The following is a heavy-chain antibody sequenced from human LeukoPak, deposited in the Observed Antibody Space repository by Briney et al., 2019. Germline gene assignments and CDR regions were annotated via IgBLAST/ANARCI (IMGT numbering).Heavy chain of an antibody. CDR3: ARGHPHSSGWYWRTNWYFDL. CDR2: IYSGGST. J-gene: IGHJ2*01. Sequence: GGSLRLSCAASGFTFSSYAMSWVRQAPGKGLEWVSVIYSGGSTYYADSVKGRFTISRDNSKNTLYLQMNSLRAEDTAVYYCARGHPHSSGWYWRTNWYFDLWGRGTLVTVSS. V-gene: IGHV3-53*01. D-gene: IGHD6-19*01. CDR1: GFTFSSYA.